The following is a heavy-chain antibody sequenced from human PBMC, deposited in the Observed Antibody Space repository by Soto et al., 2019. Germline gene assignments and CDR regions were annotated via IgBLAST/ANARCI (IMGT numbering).Heavy chain of an antibody. CDR3: AKSHHNSRGSNGGMDV. CDR1: GFTFSTYA. D-gene: IGHD4-17*01. V-gene: IGHV3-23*01. J-gene: IGHJ6*02. Sequence: EVQLLESGGGLVQPGGSLRLSCAASGFTFSTYAMRWVRQAPGKGLGWVSSITGGGGRGTYYGDSVKGRFTITRDDSKDTLYLQMESLRADDTAVYYCAKSHHNSRGSNGGMDVWGQGTTVTVSS. CDR2: ITGGGGRGT.